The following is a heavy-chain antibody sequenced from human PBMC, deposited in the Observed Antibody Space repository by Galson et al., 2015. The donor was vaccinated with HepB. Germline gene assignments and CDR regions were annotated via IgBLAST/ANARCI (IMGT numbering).Heavy chain of an antibody. J-gene: IGHJ6*03. CDR1: GFTFSNAW. Sequence: SLRLSCAASGFTFSNAWMNWVRQAPGKGLEWVGRIKSKTDGGTTDYAAPVKGRFTISRDDSKNTLYLQMNSLKTEDTAVYYCTTDLFYYYYYMDVWGKGTTVTVSS. V-gene: IGHV3-15*07. CDR3: TTDLFYYYYYMDV. CDR2: IKSKTDGGTT.